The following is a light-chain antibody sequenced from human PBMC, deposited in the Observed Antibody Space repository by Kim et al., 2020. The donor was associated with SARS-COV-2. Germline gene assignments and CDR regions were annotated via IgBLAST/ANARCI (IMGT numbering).Light chain of an antibody. CDR2: RTS. CDR3: QQSYSFPRT. Sequence: DIQMTQSPSSLSASVGDRVTITCRASQGVNGWLNWYQQKPGRAPHLLVYRTSTLQTGVPPRFSGSGSVTDFTLTISSLQPEDFATYYCQQSYSFPRTFGQGTKVDIK. J-gene: IGKJ1*01. V-gene: IGKV1-39*01. CDR1: QGVNGW.